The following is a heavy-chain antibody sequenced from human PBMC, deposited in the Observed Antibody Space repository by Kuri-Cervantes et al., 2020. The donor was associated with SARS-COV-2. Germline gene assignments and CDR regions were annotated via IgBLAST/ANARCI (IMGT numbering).Heavy chain of an antibody. Sequence: GESLKISCAASGFTFSSYSMNWVRQAPGKGLEWVSSISSRSSYIDYADSVKGRFTISSDNAKNSLYLQMNSMRAEDTAVYYCAKGGYQIYYYYMDVWGKGTTVTVSS. D-gene: IGHD2-2*01. J-gene: IGHJ6*03. CDR3: AKGGYQIYYYYMDV. CDR1: GFTFSSYS. CDR2: ISSRSSYI. V-gene: IGHV3-21*01.